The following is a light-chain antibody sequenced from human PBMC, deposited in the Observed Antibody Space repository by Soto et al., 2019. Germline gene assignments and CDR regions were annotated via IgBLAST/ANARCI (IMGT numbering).Light chain of an antibody. CDR1: QSVSNN. CDR3: KQYGSSPFT. Sequence: EIVMTQSPATLSVSPGETATLSCRASQSVSNNVAWYQQKPGQAPRLLILGASTRATGIPARFSGSGSGTEFTLSISSLQSEDFAVYYCKQYGSSPFTFGQGTRLEI. V-gene: IGKV3-15*01. J-gene: IGKJ5*01. CDR2: GAS.